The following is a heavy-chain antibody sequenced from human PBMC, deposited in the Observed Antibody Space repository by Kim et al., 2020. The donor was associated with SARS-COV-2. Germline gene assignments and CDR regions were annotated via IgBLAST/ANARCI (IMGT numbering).Heavy chain of an antibody. D-gene: IGHD6-19*01. Sequence: SETLSLTCTVSGGSISSSSYYWGWIRQPPGKGLEWIGSIYYSGSTYYNPSLKSRVTISVDTSKNQFSLKLSSVTAADTAVYYCARQSGQWLVRRWGQGTLVTVSS. CDR1: GGSISSSSYY. CDR3: ARQSGQWLVRR. V-gene: IGHV4-39*01. CDR2: IYYSGST. J-gene: IGHJ4*02.